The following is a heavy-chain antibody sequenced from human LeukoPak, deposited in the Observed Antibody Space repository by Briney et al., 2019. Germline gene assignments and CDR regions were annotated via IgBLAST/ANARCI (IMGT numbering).Heavy chain of an antibody. D-gene: IGHD6-19*01. CDR2: ISNSGGST. CDR3: ASKEGSIAVSSTWFY. V-gene: IGHV3-23*01. J-gene: IGHJ4*02. CDR1: RFTFSSYA. Sequence: GGSLRLSCAASRFTFSSYAIHWVRQAPGKGLEWVSGISNSGGSTYYADSVKGRFTISRDSSKNILYLQMNSLRAEDTAIYFCASKEGSIAVSSTWFYWGQGTLVTVSS.